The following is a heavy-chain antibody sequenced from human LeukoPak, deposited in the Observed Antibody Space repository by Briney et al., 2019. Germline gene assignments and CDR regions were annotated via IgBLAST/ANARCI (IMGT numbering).Heavy chain of an antibody. Sequence: GGSLRLSCAASGFTFSSYAMSWVRQAPGKGLEWVSAISGSGGSTYYADSVKGRFTISRDNSKNTLYLQMNSLRAEDTAVYYCARPLWFGEAYYGMDVWGQGTTVTVSS. CDR1: GFTFSSYA. D-gene: IGHD3-10*01. CDR3: ARPLWFGEAYYGMDV. V-gene: IGHV3-23*01. CDR2: ISGSGGST. J-gene: IGHJ6*02.